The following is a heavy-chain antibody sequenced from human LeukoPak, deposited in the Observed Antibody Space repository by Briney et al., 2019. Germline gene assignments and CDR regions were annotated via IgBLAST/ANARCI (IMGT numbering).Heavy chain of an antibody. CDR3: TRDEIVGVHDAFDI. J-gene: IGHJ3*02. CDR1: GFTFGDYA. D-gene: IGHD2-21*01. V-gene: IGHV3-49*04. Sequence: GGSLRLSCTASGFTFGDYAMSWVRQAPGKGLEWVGFIRSKAYGGTTEYAASVKGRFTISRDDSKSTAYLQMNSLKTEDTAVYYCTRDEIVGVHDAFDIWGQGTTVTVSS. CDR2: IRSKAYGGTT.